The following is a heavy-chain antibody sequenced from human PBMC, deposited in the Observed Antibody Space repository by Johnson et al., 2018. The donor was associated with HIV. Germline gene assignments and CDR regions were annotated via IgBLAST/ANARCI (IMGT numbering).Heavy chain of an antibody. J-gene: IGHJ3*01. CDR1: GFTVSNNY. Sequence: VQLVESGGGLIQPGGSLRLSCAASGFTVSNNYMSWVRQAPGKGLEWVSILHSDETDTTYADSVKGRFTISRDNARNTLYLQMNSLRAEDTAVYYCARKQWLEIPSDAFDVWGQGTMVTVSS. CDR3: ARKQWLEIPSDAFDV. D-gene: IGHD6-19*01. CDR2: LHSDETDT. V-gene: IGHV3-53*01.